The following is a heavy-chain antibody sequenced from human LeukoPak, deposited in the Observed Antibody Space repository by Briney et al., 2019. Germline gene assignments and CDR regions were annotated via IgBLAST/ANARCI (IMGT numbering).Heavy chain of an antibody. Sequence: GGSLRLSCAASGFTFSSYSMNWVRQAPGKGLEWVSSISSSSSYIYYADSVKGRFTISRDNAKNSLYLQMNSLRAEDTAVYYWARDRINSAYYDSSSYLPDYWGQGTLVTVSS. V-gene: IGHV3-21*01. J-gene: IGHJ4*02. CDR1: GFTFSSYS. D-gene: IGHD3-22*01. CDR2: ISSSSSYI. CDR3: ARDRINSAYYDSSSYLPDY.